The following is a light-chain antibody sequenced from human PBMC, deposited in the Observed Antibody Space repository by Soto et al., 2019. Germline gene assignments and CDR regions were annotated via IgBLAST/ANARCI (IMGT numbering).Light chain of an antibody. Sequence: QSVLTQPPSASETPGQRVTISCSGSNSNIGENAVTWYQHLPGTAPKVLIYSDDQRPSGVPDRFSTSKSGTSASLAISGLRSEDEADYYCAVWDDNLDGWVFGGGTKSPS. CDR1: NSNIGENA. CDR3: AVWDDNLDGWV. J-gene: IGLJ3*02. CDR2: SDD. V-gene: IGLV1-44*01.